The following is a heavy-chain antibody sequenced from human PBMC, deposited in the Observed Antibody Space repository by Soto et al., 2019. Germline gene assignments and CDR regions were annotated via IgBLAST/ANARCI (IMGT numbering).Heavy chain of an antibody. Sequence: ASVKVSCKVSGYTLTELSMHWVRQAPGKGPEWMGGFDPEDGETIYAQKFQGRVTMTTDTSTSTAYMELRSLRSDDTAVYYCARGNRGWYDYWGQGTLVTVSS. CDR2: FDPEDGET. CDR1: GYTLTELS. V-gene: IGHV1-24*01. D-gene: IGHD6-19*01. J-gene: IGHJ4*02. CDR3: ARGNRGWYDY.